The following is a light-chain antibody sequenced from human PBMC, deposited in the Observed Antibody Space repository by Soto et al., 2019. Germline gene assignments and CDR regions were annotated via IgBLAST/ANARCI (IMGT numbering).Light chain of an antibody. Sequence: DIVMTQSPDSLAMSLGERATINCKSSQSVLYNSNNKNYLAWYQQKPGQPPKLLIYWASTRESGVPDRFSGSGSGTDFTLTISRLQAEDVAVYYCQQYYSTPYTFGQGTKLEIK. V-gene: IGKV4-1*01. J-gene: IGKJ2*01. CDR2: WAS. CDR3: QQYYSTPYT. CDR1: QSVLYNSNNKNY.